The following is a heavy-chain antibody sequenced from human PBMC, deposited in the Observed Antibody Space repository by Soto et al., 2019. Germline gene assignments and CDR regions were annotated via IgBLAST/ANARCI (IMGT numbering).Heavy chain of an antibody. V-gene: IGHV3-9*01. CDR1: GFTFDDYA. Sequence: EVQLVESGGGLVQPGRSLRLSCAASGFTFDDYAMHWVRQAPGKRLEWVSGISWNSGSIGYADSVKGRFTISRDNAKNSLYLQMNSLRAEDTALYYCAKIPAVAGPPFDYWGQGTLVTVSS. J-gene: IGHJ4*02. CDR3: AKIPAVAGPPFDY. D-gene: IGHD6-19*01. CDR2: ISWNSGSI.